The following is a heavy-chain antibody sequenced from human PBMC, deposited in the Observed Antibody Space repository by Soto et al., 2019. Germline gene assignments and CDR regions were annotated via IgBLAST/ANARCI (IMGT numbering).Heavy chain of an antibody. CDR3: ARIRGPGAFDI. D-gene: IGHD3-16*01. V-gene: IGHV2-70*04. CDR2: IDWDDDK. J-gene: IGHJ3*02. CDR1: GFSLSTSGMR. Sequence: SGPTLVNPTQTLTLTCTFPGFSLSTSGMRVSWIRQPPGKALEWLARIDWDDDKFYSTSLKTRLTISKDTSKNQVVLTMTNMDPVDTATYYCARIRGPGAFDIWGQGTMVTVSS.